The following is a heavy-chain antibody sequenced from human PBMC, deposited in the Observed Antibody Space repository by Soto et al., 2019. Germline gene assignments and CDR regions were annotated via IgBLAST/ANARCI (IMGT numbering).Heavy chain of an antibody. D-gene: IGHD6-13*01. CDR3: ARLRASSWYMGGYLDY. CDR2: IVIGSDYT. CDR1: GFTFSDYY. J-gene: IGHJ4*02. V-gene: IGHV3-11*06. Sequence: GGSLRLSCAASGFTFSDYYMSWIRQAPGKGLEWVSYIVIGSDYTNYAESVKGRFTISRDNAKNSLYLEMNSLRAEDTAIYYCARLRASSWYMGGYLDYWGLGTPVTVSS.